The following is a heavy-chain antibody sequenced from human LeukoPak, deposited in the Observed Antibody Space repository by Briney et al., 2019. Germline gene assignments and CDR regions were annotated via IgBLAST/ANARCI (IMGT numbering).Heavy chain of an antibody. CDR1: GFSVSSNS. CDR2: IYRGGDS. Sequence: GGSLRLSCVASGFSVSSNSMSWVRQAPGKGLEWVSIIYRGGDSYYAESVKGRFTISRDNSENTLYLHMNSLRTEDTAVYYCVRDTGLWGQGTLVIVSS. J-gene: IGHJ4*02. D-gene: IGHD2-8*02. CDR3: VRDTGL. V-gene: IGHV3-66*02.